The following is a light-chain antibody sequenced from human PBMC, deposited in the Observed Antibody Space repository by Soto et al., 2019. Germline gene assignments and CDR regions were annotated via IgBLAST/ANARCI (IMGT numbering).Light chain of an antibody. V-gene: IGLV2-14*03. Sequence: QSVLTQPASVSGSPGQSITISCTGTSSDVVGSNYVSWYPQHPDKAPKLMFCDVSNRTSGVSKRFSGSKSGNTASLTISGLQAEDEADYYCGSYSSSSTLYVVGTGTKLTVL. CDR3: GSYSSSSTLYV. CDR1: SSDVVGSNY. J-gene: IGLJ1*01. CDR2: DVS.